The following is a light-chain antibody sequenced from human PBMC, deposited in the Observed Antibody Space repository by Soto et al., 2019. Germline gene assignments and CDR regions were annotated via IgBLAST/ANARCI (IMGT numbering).Light chain of an antibody. J-gene: IGLJ2*01. CDR3: SSYTTSSTVV. CDR1: SSDVGRYSF. V-gene: IGLV2-14*01. CDR2: DVS. Sequence: QSALTQPASVSGSPGQSITISCTGTSSDVGRYSFVSWYQQHPGKAPKLMIYDVSNRPSGVSSGVFNRLPGSKSGNTASLTISGLQAEDEADYYCSSYTTSSTVVFGGGTKLTVL.